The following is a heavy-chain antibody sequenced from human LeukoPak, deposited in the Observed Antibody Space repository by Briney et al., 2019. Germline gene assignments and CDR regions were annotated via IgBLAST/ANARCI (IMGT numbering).Heavy chain of an antibody. J-gene: IGHJ4*02. CDR3: ARDGYDILTGYYAYHFDY. D-gene: IGHD3-9*01. V-gene: IGHV3-30*01. CDR2: ISYDVNNK. Sequence: GGSLRLSCAASGFTFSSHAMHWVRQAPGKGPEWVAVISYDVNNKYYADSVKGRFTVSRDNSKNTLYLQMNSLRTEDMAVYYCARDGYDILTGYYAYHFDYWGQGTLVTVSS. CDR1: GFTFSSHA.